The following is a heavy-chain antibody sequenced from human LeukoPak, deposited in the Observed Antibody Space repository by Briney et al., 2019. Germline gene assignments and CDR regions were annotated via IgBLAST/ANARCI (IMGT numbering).Heavy chain of an antibody. J-gene: IGHJ4*02. Sequence: ASVKVSCKASGGTFSSYAISWVRQAPGQGLEWMGGIIPIFGTANYAQKFQGRVTITADESTSTAYMELSSLRPEDTAVYYCARFKVEMATITPDYWGQGTLVTVSS. CDR3: ARFKVEMATITPDY. CDR1: GGTFSSYA. D-gene: IGHD5-24*01. V-gene: IGHV1-69*01. CDR2: IIPIFGTA.